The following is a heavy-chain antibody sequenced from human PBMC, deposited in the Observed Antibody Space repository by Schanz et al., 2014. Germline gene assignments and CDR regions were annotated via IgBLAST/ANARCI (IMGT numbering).Heavy chain of an antibody. CDR2: ISYDGSFK. CDR1: GFNFGSHG. V-gene: IGHV3-33*01. J-gene: IGHJ3*01. D-gene: IGHD7-27*01. Sequence: QVQLVESGGGVVQPGRSLRLSCAASGFNFGSHGMHWVRLAPGKGLEWVAVISYDGSFKNYADSVRGRITMSRDNSKNTMYLQINNLRADDTAVYYCARELPGVVAFDFWGQGTMVTVAS. CDR3: ARELPGVVAFDF.